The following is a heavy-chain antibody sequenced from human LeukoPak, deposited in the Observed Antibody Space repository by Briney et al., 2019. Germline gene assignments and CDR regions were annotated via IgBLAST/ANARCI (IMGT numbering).Heavy chain of an antibody. CDR2: IYYSGST. D-gene: IGHD3-3*01. Sequence: SETLSLTCTVSGGSISSYYWSWIRQPPGKGLEWIGYIYYSGSTNYNPSLKSRVTISVDTSKNQFSLKLSSVTAADTAVYYCARGPYYDLGNPWGQGTLVTVSS. V-gene: IGHV4-59*01. CDR1: GGSISSYY. CDR3: ARGPYYDLGNP. J-gene: IGHJ5*02.